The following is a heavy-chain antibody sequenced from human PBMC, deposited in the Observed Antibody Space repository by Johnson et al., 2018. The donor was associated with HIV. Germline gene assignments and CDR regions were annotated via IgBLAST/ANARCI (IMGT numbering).Heavy chain of an antibody. Sequence: VHLVESGGGLVQPGGSLRLSCAASGFTFSLYWMTWVRQAPGKGLEWVANIKQDGSEKYYADSVKGRFTISRDNSKNTLYLQMNSLRAEDTAVYFWAKDRTSWGFDAFDLWGQGTMVTVSS. CDR1: GFTFSLYW. CDR2: IKQDGSEK. V-gene: IGHV3-7*01. CDR3: AKDRTSWGFDAFDL. J-gene: IGHJ3*01. D-gene: IGHD3-16*01.